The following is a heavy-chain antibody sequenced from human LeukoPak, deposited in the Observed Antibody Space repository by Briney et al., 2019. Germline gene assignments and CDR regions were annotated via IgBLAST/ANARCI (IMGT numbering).Heavy chain of an antibody. V-gene: IGHV4-30-2*01. CDR1: GGSISSGGYY. CDR3: ARDTMVTDAFDI. CDR2: IYHSGST. J-gene: IGHJ3*02. Sequence: SQTLSLTCTVSGGSISSGGYYWSWIRQPPGKGLEWIGYIYHSGSTYYNPSLKSRVTISVDRSKNQFSLKLSSVTAADTAVYYCARDTMVTDAFDIWGQGTMVTVSS. D-gene: IGHD3-10*01.